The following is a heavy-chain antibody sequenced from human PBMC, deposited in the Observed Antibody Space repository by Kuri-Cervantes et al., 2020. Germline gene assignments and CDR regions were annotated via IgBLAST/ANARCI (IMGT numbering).Heavy chain of an antibody. CDR1: GGSISSGGYS. D-gene: IGHD3-22*01. CDR2: IYHSGST. V-gene: IGHV4-30-2*01. CDR3: ATHYYDSSGLSGTNFDY. J-gene: IGHJ4*02. Sequence: SETLSLTCAVSGGSISSGGYSWSWIRQPPGKGLEWIGYIYHSGSTNYNPSLKSRVTISVDKSKNQFSLKLSSVTAADTAVYYCATHYYDSSGLSGTNFDYWGQGTLVTVSS.